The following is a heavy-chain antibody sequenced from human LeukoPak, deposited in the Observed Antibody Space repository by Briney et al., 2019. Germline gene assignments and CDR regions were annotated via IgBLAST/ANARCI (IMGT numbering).Heavy chain of an antibody. J-gene: IGHJ3*02. V-gene: IGHV1-69*13. Sequence: SVKVSCKASGGTFSSYAISWVRQAPGQGLEWMGGIIPMFGTANHAQKFQVRVTITADEPTSTAYMELSSLRSEDTAVYYCARGSTNYDLWSGYYFHDGFDIWGQGTMVTVA. CDR2: IIPMFGTA. CDR3: ARGSTNYDLWSGYYFHDGFDI. CDR1: GGTFSSYA. D-gene: IGHD3-3*01.